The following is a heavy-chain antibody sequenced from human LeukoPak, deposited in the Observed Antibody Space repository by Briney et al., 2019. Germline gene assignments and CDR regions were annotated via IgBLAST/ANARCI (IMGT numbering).Heavy chain of an antibody. Sequence: PGGSLRLSCAASGFTVSSNYMSWVRQAPGRGLEWVSVIYSGGSTYYADSVKGRFTISRDNSKNTLYLQMNSLRAEDTAVYYCARDEGSGWYRFDYWGQGTLITVSS. V-gene: IGHV3-53*01. J-gene: IGHJ4*02. CDR2: IYSGGST. CDR3: ARDEGSGWYRFDY. CDR1: GFTVSSNY. D-gene: IGHD6-19*01.